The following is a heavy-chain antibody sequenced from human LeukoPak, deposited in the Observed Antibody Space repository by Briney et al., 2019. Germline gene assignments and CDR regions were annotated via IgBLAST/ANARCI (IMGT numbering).Heavy chain of an antibody. V-gene: IGHV3-7*03. J-gene: IGHJ6*02. CDR2: INHNGNVN. D-gene: IGHD2-2*01. Sequence: GGSLRLSCAASGFTFSSYWMNWARQAPGKGLEWVASINHNGNVNYYVDSVKGRFTISRDNAKNSLYLQMSNLRAEDTAVYYCAKQGSASCYAALDVWGPGTTVTVSS. CDR3: AKQGSASCYAALDV. CDR1: GFTFSSYW.